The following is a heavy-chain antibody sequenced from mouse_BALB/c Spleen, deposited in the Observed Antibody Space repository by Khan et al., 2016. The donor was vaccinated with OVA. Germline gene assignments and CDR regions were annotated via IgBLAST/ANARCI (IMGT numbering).Heavy chain of an antibody. D-gene: IGHD2-10*02. CDR3: GRSGYASLVY. V-gene: IGHV1-77*01. CDR2: IYPGSGST. J-gene: IGHJ2*01. Sequence: QVQLQQSGPDLVKPGASVNMSCRASGYTFTDYVINWVKQRTGQGLEWIGQIYPGSGSTYYNEKFKGKATLTADKSSNTAYMQLSSLTSEDSAVYFCGRSGYASLVYWGQGSTLTVSS. CDR1: GYTFTDYV.